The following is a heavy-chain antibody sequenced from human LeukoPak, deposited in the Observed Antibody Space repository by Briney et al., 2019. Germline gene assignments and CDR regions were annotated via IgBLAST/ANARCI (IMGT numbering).Heavy chain of an antibody. CDR1: GFTFSSYS. J-gene: IGHJ4*02. CDR3: ARDRVATDLFDY. D-gene: IGHD5-12*01. V-gene: IGHV3-48*02. Sequence: GGSLRLSCAASGFTFSSYSMNWVRQGPGKGLEWVSYISSSSDTIYYTDSVKGRFTISRDNAKNSLYLQMNSLRDEDSAVYYCARDRVATDLFDYWGQGTLVTVSS. CDR2: ISSSSDTI.